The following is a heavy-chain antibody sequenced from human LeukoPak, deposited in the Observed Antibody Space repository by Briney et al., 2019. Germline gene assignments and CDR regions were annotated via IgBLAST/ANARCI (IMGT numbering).Heavy chain of an antibody. Sequence: SETLSLTCTVSGGSISSSSYYWGWIRQPPGKGLEWIGSIYYSGSTYYDPSLKSRVTISVDTSKNQFSLKLSSVTAADTAVYYCARQFGSGYWYYYHMDVWGKGTTVTVSS. V-gene: IGHV4-39*01. CDR1: GGSISSSSYY. CDR3: ARQFGSGYWYYYHMDV. CDR2: IYYSGST. D-gene: IGHD3-3*01. J-gene: IGHJ6*03.